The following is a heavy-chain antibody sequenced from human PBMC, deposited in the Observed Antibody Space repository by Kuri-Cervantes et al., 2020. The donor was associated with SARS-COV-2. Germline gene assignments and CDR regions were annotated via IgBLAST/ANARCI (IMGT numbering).Heavy chain of an antibody. V-gene: IGHV4/OR15-8*01. CDR2: IYHGGST. J-gene: IGHJ3*02. Sequence: NWVRQPPGKGLEWIGEIYHGGSTNYNPSLKSRVTISIDKSKKQFSLNLRSVTAADTAVYYCARDRKVPANRDAFDIWGPGTMVTVSS. D-gene: IGHD2-2*01. CDR3: ARDRKVPANRDAFDI.